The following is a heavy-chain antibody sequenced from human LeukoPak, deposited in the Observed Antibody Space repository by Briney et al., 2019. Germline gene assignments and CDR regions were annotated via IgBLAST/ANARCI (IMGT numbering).Heavy chain of an antibody. Sequence: ASVKVSCKASGNTFSNYGISWVRQAPGQGLEWMGWISGFNGYTRYAQNLQGRVTMTTDTSTSTAYMELRSLISDDTAVYYCARDQGYTSDRMDYWGQGTLVTVSS. V-gene: IGHV1-18*01. J-gene: IGHJ4*02. D-gene: IGHD6-19*01. CDR1: GNTFSNYG. CDR2: ISGFNGYT. CDR3: ARDQGYTSDRMDY.